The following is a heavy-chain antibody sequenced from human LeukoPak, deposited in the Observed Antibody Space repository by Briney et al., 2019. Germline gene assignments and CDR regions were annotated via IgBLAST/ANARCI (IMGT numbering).Heavy chain of an antibody. V-gene: IGHV3-21*01. Sequence: GGSLRLSCAASGFTFSSYSMSWVRQGPGKGLEWVSSISSSSTYKYYAGSVKGRFTLSRDNAKNSLYLQMNSLRAEDTALYYCARGRYSGSYLLDYWGQGTLVTVSS. CDR1: GFTFSSYS. J-gene: IGHJ4*02. CDR3: ARGRYSGSYLLDY. D-gene: IGHD1-26*01. CDR2: ISSSSTYK.